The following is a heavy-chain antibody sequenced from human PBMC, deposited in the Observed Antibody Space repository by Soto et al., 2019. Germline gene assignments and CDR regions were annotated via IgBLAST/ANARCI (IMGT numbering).Heavy chain of an antibody. J-gene: IGHJ6*02. D-gene: IGHD2-2*01. CDR2: ISYDGSNK. CDR3: ARDEVPAALYYGMDV. CDR1: GFSFSSYA. Sequence: QVQLVESGGGVVRPGRSLRLSCAASGFSFSSYAMHWVRQAPGKGLEWVAVISYDGSNKYYADSVKGRFTISRDNSKNTLYLQMNSLRAEDTAVYYCARDEVPAALYYGMDVWGQGTTVTVSS. V-gene: IGHV3-30-3*01.